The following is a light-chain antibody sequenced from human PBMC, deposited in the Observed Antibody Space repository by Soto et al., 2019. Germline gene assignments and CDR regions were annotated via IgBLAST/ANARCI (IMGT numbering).Light chain of an antibody. CDR2: GNS. V-gene: IGLV1-40*01. Sequence: QSVVTQPPSVSGAPGQRVTISCTGRSSNIGANYDVQWYQQLPGTAPKLLIYGNSNRPSGVPDRFSGSKSGTSASLAITGLQAEDEADYYCQSYDSSLSGWVFGGGTKVTVL. J-gene: IGLJ3*02. CDR3: QSYDSSLSGWV. CDR1: SSNIGANYD.